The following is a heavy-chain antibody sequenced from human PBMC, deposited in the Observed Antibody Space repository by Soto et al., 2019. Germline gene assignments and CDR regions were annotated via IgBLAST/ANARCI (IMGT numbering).Heavy chain of an antibody. V-gene: IGHV4-4*02. CDR2: IYHSGIT. CDR1: GGSISSSNW. D-gene: IGHD3-9*01. CDR3: ARGGNYDILTGYRIDP. Sequence: PSETLSLTCAVSGGSISSSNWWIWVRQPPGKGLEWIGEIYHSGITNYNPSLKSRLTISVDKSKNQFSLKLSSVTAADTAVFYCARGGNYDILTGYRIDPWGQGTLVTVSS. J-gene: IGHJ5*02.